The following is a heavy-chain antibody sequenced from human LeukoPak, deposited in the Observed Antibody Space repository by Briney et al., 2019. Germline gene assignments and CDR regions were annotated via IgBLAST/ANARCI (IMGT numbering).Heavy chain of an antibody. J-gene: IGHJ2*01. V-gene: IGHV3-23*01. CDR3: AKVTTWYSDL. CDR2: ISDSGSNT. CDR1: GFTFSNYA. D-gene: IGHD1-14*01. Sequence: PGASLRLSCAASGFTFSNYAMTWVRQAPGKGLEWVSGISDSGSNTYYADSAKGRFTISRDNSKNTLYLQMNGLRTEDTAVYYCAKVTTWYSDLWGRGTLVTISS.